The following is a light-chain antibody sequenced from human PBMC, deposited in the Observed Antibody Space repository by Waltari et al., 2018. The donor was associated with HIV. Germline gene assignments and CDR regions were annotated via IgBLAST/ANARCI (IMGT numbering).Light chain of an antibody. Sequence: QSVLTQPPSASGTPGQRVTISCSGSNSNIGGNTVNWYQQFLRTSPKLLIYSNNQRSSGVPDRIAGSKSGTSASPAISGVQSEDEADYYWAAWDDSLNAGLFGGGTRLTVL. CDR2: SNN. CDR1: NSNIGGNT. CDR3: AAWDDSLNAGL. V-gene: IGLV1-44*01. J-gene: IGLJ2*01.